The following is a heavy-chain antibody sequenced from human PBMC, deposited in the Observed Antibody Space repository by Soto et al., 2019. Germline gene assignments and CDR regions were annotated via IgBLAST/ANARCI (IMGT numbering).Heavy chain of an antibody. CDR2: IRQDGGSQ. D-gene: IGHD3-10*01. CDR1: GFTFTTYW. CDR3: VRGGHGSGSYRPFDY. J-gene: IGHJ4*02. V-gene: IGHV3-7*03. Sequence: GGSLRLSCVVSGFTFTTYWMSWVRQAPGKGLEWVANIRQDGGSQYYVDSVKGRFTISRDNAKNSVYLQMDSLRAEDTAVYYCVRGGHGSGSYRPFDYWGQGTLVTVSS.